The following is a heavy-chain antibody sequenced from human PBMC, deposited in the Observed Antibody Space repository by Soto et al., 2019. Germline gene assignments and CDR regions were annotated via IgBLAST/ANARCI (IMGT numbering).Heavy chain of an antibody. D-gene: IGHD3-3*01. CDR1: GGTFSSYT. CDR3: ARTEDITPFDPLAF. V-gene: IGHV1-69*02. Sequence: QFQLVHSGAEVKKPGSSLKVSCKASGGTFSSYTIIWVRQAPGQGHEWMGRIIHIVGISNYAQKFPCRVTTTADKSTSTVYIELSSLISEDTAVYDGARTEDITPFDPLAFCGQGTMVTVSS. J-gene: IGHJ4*02. CDR2: IIHIVGIS.